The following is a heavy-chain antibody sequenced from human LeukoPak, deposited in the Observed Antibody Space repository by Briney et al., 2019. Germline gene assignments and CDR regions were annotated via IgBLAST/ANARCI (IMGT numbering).Heavy chain of an antibody. J-gene: IGHJ5*02. CDR3: ARGRYKETGPDR. Sequence: ASVKVSCKASGYTFTSYDINWVRQATGQGLEWMGWMNPNSGNTGYAQKFQGRVTMTRDTSISTAYMELSSLRSEDTAVYYCARGRYKETGPDRWGQGTLVTVSS. CDR2: MNPNSGNT. V-gene: IGHV1-8*01. D-gene: IGHD2-2*02. CDR1: GYTFTSYD.